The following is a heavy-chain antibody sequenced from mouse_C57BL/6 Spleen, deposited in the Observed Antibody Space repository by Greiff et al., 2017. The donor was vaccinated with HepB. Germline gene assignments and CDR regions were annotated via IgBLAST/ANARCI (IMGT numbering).Heavy chain of an antibody. Sequence: EVQVVESGGGLVQPKGSLKLSCAASGFTFNTYAMHWVRQAPGKGLEWVARIRSKSSNYATYYADSVKDRFTISRDDSQSMLYLQMNNLKTEDTAMYYCVRDNYYGSSYHWYFDVWGTGTTVTVSS. V-gene: IGHV10-3*01. D-gene: IGHD1-1*01. CDR3: VRDNYYGSSYHWYFDV. CDR1: GFTFNTYA. CDR2: IRSKSSNYAT. J-gene: IGHJ1*03.